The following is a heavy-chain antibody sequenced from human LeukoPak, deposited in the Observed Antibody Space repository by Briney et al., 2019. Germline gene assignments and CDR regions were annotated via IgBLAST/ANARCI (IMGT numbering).Heavy chain of an antibody. D-gene: IGHD6-13*01. V-gene: IGHV5-51*01. Sequence: RGESLKISCKGSGYSFTSYWIGWVRQMPGKGLEWMGIIYPGNSDTRYSPSFQGQVTISADKSIRTAYLQWSSLKASDTAMYYCARHGTIAAAANSDYWGQGTLVTVSS. CDR3: ARHGTIAAAANSDY. J-gene: IGHJ4*02. CDR2: IYPGNSDT. CDR1: GYSFTSYW.